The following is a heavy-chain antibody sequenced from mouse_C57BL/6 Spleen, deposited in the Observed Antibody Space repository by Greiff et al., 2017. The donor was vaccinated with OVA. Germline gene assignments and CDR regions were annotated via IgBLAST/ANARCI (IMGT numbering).Heavy chain of an antibody. CDR3: ARRNYDYEAMDY. Sequence: QVQLQQSGAELVKPGASVKLSCKASGYTFTSYWMQWVKQRPGQGLEWIGEIDPSDSYTNYNQKFKGKATLTVDTSSSTAYMQLSSLTSEDSAVYYCARRNYDYEAMDYWGQGTSVTVSS. V-gene: IGHV1-50*01. CDR2: IDPSDSYT. D-gene: IGHD1-1*02. CDR1: GYTFTSYW. J-gene: IGHJ4*01.